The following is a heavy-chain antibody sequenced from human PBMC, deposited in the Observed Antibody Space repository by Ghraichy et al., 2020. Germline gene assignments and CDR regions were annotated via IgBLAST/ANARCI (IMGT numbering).Heavy chain of an antibody. CDR3: ASTGGTRGYTWFDP. Sequence: SETLSLTCTVSGASIRTNSYYWGWIRQPPGKGLEWIGSIYYSGSTFYNPSLKSRVTISADTSKNQFSLKLSSVTAADTAVYYCASTGGTRGYTWFDPWGQGTLVTVSS. D-gene: IGHD1-14*01. J-gene: IGHJ5*02. CDR1: GASIRTNSYY. V-gene: IGHV4-39*01. CDR2: IYYSGST.